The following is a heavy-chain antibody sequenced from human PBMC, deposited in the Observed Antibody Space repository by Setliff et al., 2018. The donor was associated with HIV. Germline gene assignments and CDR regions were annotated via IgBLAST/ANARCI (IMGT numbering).Heavy chain of an antibody. V-gene: IGHV1-69*10. CDR1: GDAFSTYA. D-gene: IGHD3-22*01. CDR2: MVPVLGLA. CDR3: AGGPAGATPYYFDSRGFPYYYYTIDV. Sequence: GASVKVSCKSSGDAFSTYAFSWVRQAPGQGLEWVGGMVPVLGLADHAPKFRGRVTFSADKSTRTASMELTSLRSEDTAVYYCAGGPAGATPYYFDSRGFPYYYYTIDVWGRGTTVTVSS. J-gene: IGHJ6*03.